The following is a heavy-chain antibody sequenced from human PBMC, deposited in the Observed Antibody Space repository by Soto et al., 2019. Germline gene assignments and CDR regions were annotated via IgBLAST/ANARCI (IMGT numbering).Heavy chain of an antibody. CDR2: IIPILGIA. Sequence: QVQLVQSGAEVKKPGSSVKVSCKASGGTFSSYTISWVRQAPGQGLEWMGRIIPILGIANYGQQCQGRVTITADKSTSTDYMELSSLRSEDTAVYYCARSEDPGGGLPYDYWGQGTLVTVSS. CDR3: ARSEDPGGGLPYDY. J-gene: IGHJ4*02. CDR1: GGTFSSYT. D-gene: IGHD1-26*01. V-gene: IGHV1-69*02.